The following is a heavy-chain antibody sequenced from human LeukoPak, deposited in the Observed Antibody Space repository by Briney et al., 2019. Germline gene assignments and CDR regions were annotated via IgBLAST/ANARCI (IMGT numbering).Heavy chain of an antibody. CDR2: INSDGSST. CDR1: GFTFSIYW. V-gene: IGHV3-74*01. Sequence: GGSLRLSCGASGFTFSIYWMHWVRQAPGKGLVWVSRINSDGSSTNYADSVKSRFTISRDNAKNTLYLQMNSLGAEDTAVYYCARDLGTTSMDIWGQGTMVTVSS. CDR3: ARDLGTTSMDI. D-gene: IGHD2/OR15-2a*01. J-gene: IGHJ3*02.